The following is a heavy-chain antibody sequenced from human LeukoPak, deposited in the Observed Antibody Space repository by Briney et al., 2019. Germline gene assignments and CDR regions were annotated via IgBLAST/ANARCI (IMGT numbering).Heavy chain of an antibody. V-gene: IGHV1-18*01. CDR2: ISGYNGNT. J-gene: IGHJ4*02. D-gene: IGHD1-14*01. CDR3: ASPGPLRTFDY. CDR1: GYTFTSYG. Sequence: ASVKVSCKASGYTFTSYGISWVRQAPGQGLEWMGWISGYNGNTNYAQKFQGRVTITADKSTSTAYMELSSLRSEDTAVYYCASPGPLRTFDYWGQGTLVTVSS.